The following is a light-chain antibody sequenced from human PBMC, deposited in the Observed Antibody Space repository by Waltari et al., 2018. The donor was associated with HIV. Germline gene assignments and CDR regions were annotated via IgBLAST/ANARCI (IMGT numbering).Light chain of an antibody. J-gene: IGLJ3*02. V-gene: IGLV3-21*02. CDR2: DDN. CDR3: QVWDSSSDHPWV. CDR1: TLGRHS. Sequence: SYVLTPPPSVSRAPGQTASIPSGGATLGRHSLNAYQQQPGQAPVLVVYDDNDRPSGIPERFSGSNSGNTATLTISRVEAGDEADYYCQVWDSSSDHPWVFGGGTKLTVL.